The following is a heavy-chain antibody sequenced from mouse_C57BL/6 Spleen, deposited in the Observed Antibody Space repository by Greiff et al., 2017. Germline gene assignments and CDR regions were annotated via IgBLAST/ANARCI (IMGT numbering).Heavy chain of an antibody. D-gene: IGHD2-3*01. CDR1: GFSLTSYG. V-gene: IGHV2-2*01. J-gene: IGHJ3*01. Sequence: VKLQESGPGLVQPSQSLSITCTVSGFSLTSYGVHWVRQSPGKGLEWLGVIWSGGSTDYNAAFISRLSISKDNSKSQVFFKMNSLQADDTAIYYCARNDGYYEEFAYWGQGTLVTVSA. CDR2: IWSGGST. CDR3: ARNDGYYEEFAY.